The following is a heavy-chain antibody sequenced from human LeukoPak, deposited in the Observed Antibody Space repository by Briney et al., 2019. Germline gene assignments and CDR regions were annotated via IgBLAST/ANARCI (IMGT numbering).Heavy chain of an antibody. CDR2: IYYSGST. Sequence: SETLSLTCSVSGGSISSYYWSWIRQPPGKGLEWIGYIYYSGSTNYNPSLKSRVTISVDTSKNQFSLKLSSVTAADTADYYCGRSGSYRGVVDYWGQGILVTVSS. V-gene: IGHV4-59*08. J-gene: IGHJ4*02. CDR3: GRSGSYRGVVDY. D-gene: IGHD3-10*01. CDR1: GGSISSYY.